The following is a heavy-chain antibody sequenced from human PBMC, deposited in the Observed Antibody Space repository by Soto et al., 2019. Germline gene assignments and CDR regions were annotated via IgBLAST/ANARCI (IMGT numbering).Heavy chain of an antibody. D-gene: IGHD3-10*01. V-gene: IGHV3-23*01. CDR1: GFTFSSYA. Sequence: EVQLLESGGGLVQPGGSLRLSCAASGFTFSSYAMSWVRQAPGKGLEWVSAISGSGGSTYYADSVKGRFTISRDNSKNTLYLQMNSLRAEDTAVYYCVKFPHITMVRGVIIDYFDYWGQGTLVTVSS. CDR3: VKFPHITMVRGVIIDYFDY. CDR2: ISGSGGST. J-gene: IGHJ4*02.